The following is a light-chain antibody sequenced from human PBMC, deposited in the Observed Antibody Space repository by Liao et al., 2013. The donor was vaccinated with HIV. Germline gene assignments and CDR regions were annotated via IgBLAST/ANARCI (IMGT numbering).Light chain of an antibody. V-gene: IGLV3-21*01. CDR3: QVWDSNSDHPFYV. J-gene: IGLJ1*01. CDR2: YDS. Sequence: SYELTQPTSVSVAPGKTARITCGGSNIGTKSVHWYQQRPGQAPVLVIYYDSDRPSGIPQRFSGSNSGNTATLTISRVEAGDEADYYCQVWDSNSDHPFYVFGTGTKVTVL. CDR1: NIGTKS.